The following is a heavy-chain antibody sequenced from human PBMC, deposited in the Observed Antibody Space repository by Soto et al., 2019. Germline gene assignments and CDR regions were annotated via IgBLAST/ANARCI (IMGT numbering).Heavy chain of an antibody. Sequence: PGGSLRLSCAASGFTVSSNYMSWVRQAPGKGLEWVSVTYSGDTTYYADSVKGRFTISRDISKNTLYLQMNSLRAEDTAVYYCARFGYNSYFDYWGQGTLVTVSS. J-gene: IGHJ4*02. CDR1: GFTVSSNY. CDR2: TYSGDTT. V-gene: IGHV3-66*01. D-gene: IGHD1-1*01. CDR3: ARFGYNSYFDY.